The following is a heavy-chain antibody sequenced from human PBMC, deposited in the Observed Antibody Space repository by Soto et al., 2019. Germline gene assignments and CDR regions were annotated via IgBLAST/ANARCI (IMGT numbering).Heavy chain of an antibody. CDR2: IIPIFGTA. Sequence: QVQLVQSGAEVKKPGSSVKVSCKASGGTFSSYAISWVRQAPGQGLEWMGGIIPIFGTANYAQKFQGRVTITADESTSTAYMELSSLRSEDTAVYYCARVGGGDIVVVVAATYGMDVWGQGTTVTVS. D-gene: IGHD2-15*01. J-gene: IGHJ6*02. CDR3: ARVGGGDIVVVVAATYGMDV. CDR1: GGTFSSYA. V-gene: IGHV1-69*01.